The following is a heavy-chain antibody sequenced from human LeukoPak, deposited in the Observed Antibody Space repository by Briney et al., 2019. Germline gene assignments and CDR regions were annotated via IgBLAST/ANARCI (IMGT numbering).Heavy chain of an antibody. CDR2: IYYSGST. CDR1: GGSISSRNYY. D-gene: IGHD3-9*01. J-gene: IGHJ4*02. V-gene: IGHV4-39*01. CDR3: ARHRWGYFDSTRVQYYFDY. Sequence: SETLSLTCTVSGGSISSRNYYWGWIRQPPGKGLEWIVSIYYSGSTYYNPSLKSRVTISVDMSKNHFYLKLSSVTAADTAVYYCARHRWGYFDSTRVQYYFDYWGQGTLVTVSS.